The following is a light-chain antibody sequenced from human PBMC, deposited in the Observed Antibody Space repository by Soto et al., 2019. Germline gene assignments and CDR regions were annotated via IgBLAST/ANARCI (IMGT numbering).Light chain of an antibody. CDR2: CAS. CDR1: QSVGSN. J-gene: IGKJ1*01. CDR3: QHYNYWPPDRT. Sequence: EIVMTQSPATLSVSPGERATLSCRASQSVGSNLAWYQQKPCQAPRLLIYCASTRATGIPARFSGSGSGTEFNLTISSLQSEDFAIYFCQHYNYWPPDRTFGQGTKVEIK. V-gene: IGKV3-15*01.